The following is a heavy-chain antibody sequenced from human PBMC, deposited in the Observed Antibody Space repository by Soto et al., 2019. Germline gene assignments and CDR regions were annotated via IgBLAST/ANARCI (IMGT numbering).Heavy chain of an antibody. Sequence: EVQLLESGGGLVQPGGSLRLSCAASGFTFSSYAMSWVRQAPGKGLEWVSAISGSGGSTYYADSVKGRFTISRHNSKNTMYLQMNSLRAEDTAVYYCAKREPLCDFWSGYYPCDYWGQGTLVTVSS. CDR3: AKREPLCDFWSGYYPCDY. J-gene: IGHJ4*02. V-gene: IGHV3-23*01. CDR2: ISGSGGST. D-gene: IGHD3-3*01. CDR1: GFTFSSYA.